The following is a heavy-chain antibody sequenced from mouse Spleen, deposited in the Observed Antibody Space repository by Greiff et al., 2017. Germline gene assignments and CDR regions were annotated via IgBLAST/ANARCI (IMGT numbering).Heavy chain of an antibody. D-gene: IGHD2-10*01. CDR2: ISSGSSTI. Sequence: EVMLVESGGGLVKPGGSLKLSCAASGFTFSDYGMHWVRQAPEKGLEWVAYISSGSSTIYYADTVKGRFTISRDNAKNTLFLQMTSLRSEDTAMYYCALAYYGNPSWFAYWGQGTLVTVSA. CDR3: ALAYYGNPSWFAY. CDR1: GFTFSDYG. V-gene: IGHV5-17*01. J-gene: IGHJ3*01.